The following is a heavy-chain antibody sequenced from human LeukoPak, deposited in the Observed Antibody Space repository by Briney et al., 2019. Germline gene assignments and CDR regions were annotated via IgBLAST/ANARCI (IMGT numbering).Heavy chain of an antibody. CDR3: AILQGYCSSTSCYTIDAFDI. D-gene: IGHD2-2*02. CDR2: IRYDGSNK. V-gene: IGHV3-30*02. J-gene: IGHJ3*02. CDR1: GFTFSSYG. Sequence: GGSLRLSCAASGFTFSSYGMHWVRQAPGKGLEWVAFIRYDGSNKYYADSVKGRFTISRDNSKNTLYLQMNSLRAEDTAVYYCAILQGYCSSTSCYTIDAFDIWGQGTMVTVSS.